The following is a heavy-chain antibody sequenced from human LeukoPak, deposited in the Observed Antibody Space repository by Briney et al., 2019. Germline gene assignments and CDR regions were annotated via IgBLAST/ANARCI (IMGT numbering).Heavy chain of an antibody. V-gene: IGHV4-39*01. CDR3: ARRGVVIAAADEDTPPNWFDP. J-gene: IGHJ5*02. Sequence: SETLPLTCTVSGGSISSSSYYWGWIRQPPGKGLEWIGSIYYSGSTYYNPSLKSRVTISVDTSKNQFSLKLSSVTAADTAVYYCARRGVVIAAADEDTPPNWFDPWGQGTLVTVSS. D-gene: IGHD6-13*01. CDR2: IYYSGST. CDR1: GGSISSSSYY.